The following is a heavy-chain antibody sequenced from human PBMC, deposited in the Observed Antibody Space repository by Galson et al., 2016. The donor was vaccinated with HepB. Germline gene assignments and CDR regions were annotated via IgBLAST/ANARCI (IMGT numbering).Heavy chain of an antibody. CDR2: ISYDGGKK. J-gene: IGHJ4*02. CDR3: ARDPLYCSGGSCIPYYFDY. CDR1: QFTFSTYA. V-gene: IGHV3-30-3*01. Sequence: SLRLSCAVSQFTFSTYAMNWVRQAPGKGLEWVAVISYDGGKKSYADSVKGRFTISRDNSKNTLYLQMNSLRPEDTAVYFFARDPLYCSGGSCIPYYFDYWGQGTPVTVSS. D-gene: IGHD2-15*01.